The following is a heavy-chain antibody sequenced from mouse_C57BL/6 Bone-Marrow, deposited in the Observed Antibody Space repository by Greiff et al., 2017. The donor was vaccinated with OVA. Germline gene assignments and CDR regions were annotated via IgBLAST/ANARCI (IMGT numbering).Heavy chain of an antibody. CDR3: TPLWTRCAY. D-gene: IGHD1-1*02. Sequence: EVQLQQSGAELVRPGASVKLSCTASGFNIKDDYMHWVKQRPEQGLEWIGWIDPENGDTEYASKFQGKATITADTSSNTAYLQLSSLTSEDTAVYYCTPLWTRCAYWGQGTLVTVSA. J-gene: IGHJ3*01. V-gene: IGHV14-4*01. CDR2: IDPENGDT. CDR1: GFNIKDDY.